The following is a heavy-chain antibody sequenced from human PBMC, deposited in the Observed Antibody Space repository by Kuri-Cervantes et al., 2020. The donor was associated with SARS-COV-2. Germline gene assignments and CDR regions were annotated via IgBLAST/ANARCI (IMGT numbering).Heavy chain of an antibody. V-gene: IGHV1-2*04. CDR1: GYTFTGYY. Sequence: ASVKVSCKASGYTFTGYYIHWVRQAPGQGLEWMGWINPNSGSTKNAQNFQGWVTMTRDTSISTAYMGLSRLKSDDTAVYYCARAPPGIQLWLGDYWGQGAPVTVSS. CDR2: INPNSGST. CDR3: ARAPPGIQLWLGDY. D-gene: IGHD5-18*01. J-gene: IGHJ4*02.